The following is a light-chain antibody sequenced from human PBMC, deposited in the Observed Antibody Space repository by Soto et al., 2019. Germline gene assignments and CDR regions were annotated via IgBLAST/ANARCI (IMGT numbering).Light chain of an antibody. Sequence: EIVLTQSPATLSLSPGERATLSCRASQSISSYLAWYRQIPGQAPRLLIYDASNRATGIPDRFRGGGSGPDFTLTISSLEPEDFAVYYCQQRSNLPPTFGQGTRLEIK. J-gene: IGKJ5*01. CDR3: QQRSNLPPT. V-gene: IGKV3-11*01. CDR2: DAS. CDR1: QSISSY.